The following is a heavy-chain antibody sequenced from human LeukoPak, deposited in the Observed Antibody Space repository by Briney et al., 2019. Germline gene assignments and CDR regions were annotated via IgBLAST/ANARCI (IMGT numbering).Heavy chain of an antibody. V-gene: IGHV3-30*03. D-gene: IGHD3-10*01. Sequence: GGSLRLSCAASGFTVSSKYMSWVRQAPGKGLEWVAVISYDGSNKYYADSVKGRFTISRDNSKNTLYLQMNSLRAEDTAVYYCARDWESMVRGWYYYMDVWGKGTTVTVSS. CDR1: GFTVSSKY. CDR2: ISYDGSNK. CDR3: ARDWESMVRGWYYYMDV. J-gene: IGHJ6*03.